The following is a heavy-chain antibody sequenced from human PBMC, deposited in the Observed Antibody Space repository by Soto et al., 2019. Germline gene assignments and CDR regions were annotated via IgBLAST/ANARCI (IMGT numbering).Heavy chain of an antibody. CDR3: ARAVWTVTDYYFYY. V-gene: IGHV3-48*01. J-gene: IGHJ4*02. D-gene: IGHD4-17*01. CDR1: GFTFSSYS. Sequence: EVQLVESAGGLVQPGGSLRLSCAASGFTFSSYSMNWVRQAPGKGLEWVSYISSSSSTIYYADSVKGRFTISRDNAKNALYLQMISLRAEDTAVYYCARAVWTVTDYYFYYWGQGTLVTVSS. CDR2: ISSSSSTI.